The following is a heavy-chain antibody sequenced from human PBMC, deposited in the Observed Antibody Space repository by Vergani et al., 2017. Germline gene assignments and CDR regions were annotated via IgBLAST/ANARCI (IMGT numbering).Heavy chain of an antibody. CDR3: AKDHYDLWKSYYYMDV. D-gene: IGHD3-3*01. CDR2: ISGSGGST. Sequence: VQLVQSGAEVKKPGSSVKVSCKASGGTFSSYAMSWVRQAPGKGLEWVSAISGSGGSTYYADSVKGRFTISRDNSKNTLYLQMNSLRAEDTAVYYCAKDHYDLWKSYYYMDVWGKGTTVTVSS. J-gene: IGHJ6*03. CDR1: GGTFSSYA. V-gene: IGHV3-23*04.